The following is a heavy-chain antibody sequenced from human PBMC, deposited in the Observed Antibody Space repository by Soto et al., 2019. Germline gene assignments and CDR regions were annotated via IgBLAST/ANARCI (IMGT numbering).Heavy chain of an antibody. Sequence: GGSLRLSCAASGFTFSSYDMHWVRQATGKGLEWVSAIGTAGDTYYPGSVKGRFTISRENAKNSLYLQMNSLRAEDTAVYYCARLRRRYSGYATRTYYYYGMDVWGQGTTVTVSS. CDR1: GFTFSSYD. V-gene: IGHV3-13*01. D-gene: IGHD5-12*01. CDR2: IGTAGDT. J-gene: IGHJ6*02. CDR3: ARLRRRYSGYATRTYYYYGMDV.